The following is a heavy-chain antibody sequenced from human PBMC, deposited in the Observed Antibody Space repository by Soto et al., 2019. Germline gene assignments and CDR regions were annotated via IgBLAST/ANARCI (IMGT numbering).Heavy chain of an antibody. CDR2: INPNSGGT. CDR1: GYTFTGYY. D-gene: IGHD5-12*01. Sequence: ASVKVSCKASGYTFTGYYMHWVRQAPGQGLEWMGWINPNSGGTNYAQKFQGRVTMTRDTSISTAYMELRRLRSDDTAVYYCARDRGYSGYDWVYWGQGTLVTVS. CDR3: ARDRGYSGYDWVY. V-gene: IGHV1-2*02. J-gene: IGHJ4*02.